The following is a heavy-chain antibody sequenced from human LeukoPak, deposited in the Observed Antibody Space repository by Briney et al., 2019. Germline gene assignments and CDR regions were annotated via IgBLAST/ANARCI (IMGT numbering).Heavy chain of an antibody. D-gene: IGHD6-19*01. V-gene: IGHV3-64D*06. CDR2: SSSNGGST. J-gene: IGHJ4*02. CDR3: VNQISGWVC. CDR1: GFTLSTLP. Sequence: QTGGSLRLSCAASGFTLSTLPMHWVRQAPGKGLEYVSGSSSNGGSTYYADSVKGRFTISRDNSKNTLYLQMSSLRPEDTAVYYCVNQISGWVCCGEGTLVTVSS.